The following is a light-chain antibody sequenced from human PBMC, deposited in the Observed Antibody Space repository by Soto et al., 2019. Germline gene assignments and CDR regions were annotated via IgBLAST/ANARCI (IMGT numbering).Light chain of an antibody. CDR2: DVS. CDR3: KQYNSYSWT. V-gene: IGKV1-5*01. Sequence: DIQMTQSPSTLSASVGDRVTITCRASQSIGSWLAWYQQKPGRAPKLLIYDVSSLESGVPSRFSGSGSGTEFTLTISSLQPDDFATYYCKQYNSYSWTFGQGTKV. J-gene: IGKJ1*01. CDR1: QSIGSW.